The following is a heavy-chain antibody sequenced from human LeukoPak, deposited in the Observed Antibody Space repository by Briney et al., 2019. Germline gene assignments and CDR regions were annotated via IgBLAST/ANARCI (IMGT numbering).Heavy chain of an antibody. V-gene: IGHV3-30*02. D-gene: IGHD3-10*01. CDR3: ARGRFGELRDFDY. Sequence: GGSLRLSCAASGFTFSSYGMHWVRQAPGKGLEWVAFIRFDGSNKYYADSVKGRFTISRDNSKNTLYLQMNSLRAEDTAVYYCARGRFGELRDFDYWGQGTLVTVSS. CDR2: IRFDGSNK. J-gene: IGHJ4*02. CDR1: GFTFSSYG.